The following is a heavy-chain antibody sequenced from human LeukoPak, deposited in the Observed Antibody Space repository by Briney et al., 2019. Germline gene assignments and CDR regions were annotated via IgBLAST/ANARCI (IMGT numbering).Heavy chain of an antibody. J-gene: IGHJ4*02. CDR2: ISAYNGNT. V-gene: IGHV1-18*01. D-gene: IGHD2-15*01. CDR1: GYTFTSYG. CDR3: ARDLGKRVVAANVDY. Sequence: GASVKVSCKASGYTFTSYGISWVRQAPGQGLEWMGWISAYNGNTNYAQKLQGRVTMTTDTSTSTAYMELRSLRSDDTAVYYCARDLGKRVVAANVDYWGQGTLVTVSS.